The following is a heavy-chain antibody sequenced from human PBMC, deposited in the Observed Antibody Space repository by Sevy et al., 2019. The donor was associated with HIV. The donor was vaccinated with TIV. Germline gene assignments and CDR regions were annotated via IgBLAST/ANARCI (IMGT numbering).Heavy chain of an antibody. V-gene: IGHV3-21*01. D-gene: IGHD4-17*01. Sequence: GSLRLSCAASGFTFSSYSMKWVRQAPGKGLEWVSSISSRSSYIYYADSVKGRFTISRDNAKNSLYLQMNSLRAEDTAVYYCARDYGGIRHFQYWGQGTLVTVSS. CDR3: ARDYGGIRHFQY. CDR1: GFTFSSYS. CDR2: ISSRSSYI. J-gene: IGHJ1*01.